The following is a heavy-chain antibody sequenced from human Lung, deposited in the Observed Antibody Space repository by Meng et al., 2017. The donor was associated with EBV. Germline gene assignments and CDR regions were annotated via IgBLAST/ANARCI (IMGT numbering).Heavy chain of an antibody. J-gene: IGHJ4*02. CDR1: GGCFSGYY. Sequence: GQLRQWGAVRVRAWRSLARTCAVYGGCFSGYYWSWIRQPPGKGLEWIGEINHSGSTNYNPSLKSRVTISVDTSKNQFSLKLSSVTAADTAVYYCARGGMTTVTTYYFDYWGQGTLVTVSS. V-gene: IGHV4-34*01. CDR2: INHSGST. D-gene: IGHD4-17*01. CDR3: ARGGMTTVTTYYFDY.